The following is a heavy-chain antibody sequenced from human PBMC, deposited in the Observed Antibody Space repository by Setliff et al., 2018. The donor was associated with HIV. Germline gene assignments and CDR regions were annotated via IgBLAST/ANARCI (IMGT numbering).Heavy chain of an antibody. Sequence: ASVKVSCKASGYSFTTYSINWLRQAPGQGPEWMGWIHTSTGKPTYVRDFTGRFVFSLDTSVNMAFLQISDLKTEDTAVYYCARNSPFPPSSGAHFDFWGPGTLVTVSS. CDR3: ARNSPFPPSSGAHFDF. J-gene: IGHJ4*02. D-gene: IGHD3-22*01. CDR2: IHTSTGKP. CDR1: GYSFTTYS. V-gene: IGHV7-4-1*04.